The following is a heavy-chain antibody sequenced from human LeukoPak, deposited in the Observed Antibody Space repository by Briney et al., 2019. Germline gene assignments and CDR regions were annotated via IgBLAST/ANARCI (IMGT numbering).Heavy chain of an antibody. Sequence: GVSLRLSCAASGFTFSSYWMHWVRQAPGKGLVWVSRINSDGSSTSYADSVKGRFTISRDNAKNTLYLQMNSLRAEDTAVYYCARDDAGFSYDPRGWFDPWGQGTLVTVSS. CDR1: GFTFSSYW. V-gene: IGHV3-74*01. CDR2: INSDGSST. D-gene: IGHD5-18*01. CDR3: ARDDAGFSYDPRGWFDP. J-gene: IGHJ5*02.